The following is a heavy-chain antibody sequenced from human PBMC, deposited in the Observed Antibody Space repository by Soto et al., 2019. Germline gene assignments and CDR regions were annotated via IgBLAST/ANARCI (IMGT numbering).Heavy chain of an antibody. CDR1: GFTFSSYG. CDR3: ARDPRDIVVVVAARPMGWFDP. J-gene: IGHJ5*02. Sequence: PGGSLRLSCAASGFTFSSYGMHWVRQAPGKGLEWVAVIWYDGSNKYYADSVKGRFTISRDNSKNTLYLQMNSLRAEDTAVYYCARDPRDIVVVVAARPMGWFDPWGRGTLVTVSS. CDR2: IWYDGSNK. V-gene: IGHV3-33*01. D-gene: IGHD2-15*01.